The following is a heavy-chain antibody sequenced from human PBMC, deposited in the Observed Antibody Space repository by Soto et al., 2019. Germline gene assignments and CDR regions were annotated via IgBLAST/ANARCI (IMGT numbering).Heavy chain of an antibody. CDR2: MNPNSGNT. CDR3: ARERANRLDP. J-gene: IGHJ5*02. V-gene: IGHV1-8*01. CDR1: GYTFTSYD. Sequence: QVQLVQSGAEVKKPGASVKVSCKASGYTFTSYDINWVRQATGQGLEWMGWMNPNSGNTGYAQKFQGRVTMTRNTSISTANMGLSSLGSEDTAVYDCARERANRLDPWGQGTLVTVSS.